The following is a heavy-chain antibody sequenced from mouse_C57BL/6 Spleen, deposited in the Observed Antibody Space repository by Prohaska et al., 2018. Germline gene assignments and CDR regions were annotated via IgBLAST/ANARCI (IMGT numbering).Heavy chain of an antibody. J-gene: IGHJ2*01. V-gene: IGHV6-3*01. CDR2: IRLKSYNDAT. D-gene: IGHD1-3*01. Sequence: EVKLEESGGGLVQPGGSMKLSCVSSVFTFSNYLMNWVRQSPEKGLEWVAQIRLKSYNDATHYAESVKGRFTIARDDSKSSVYLQMNNLRAEDTGIYYCTAPAGSSDYWGQGTTLTVSS. CDR3: TAPAGSSDY. CDR1: VFTFSNYL.